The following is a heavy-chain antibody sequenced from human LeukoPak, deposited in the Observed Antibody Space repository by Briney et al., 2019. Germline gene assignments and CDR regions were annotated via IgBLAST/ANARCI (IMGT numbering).Heavy chain of an antibody. D-gene: IGHD6-19*01. V-gene: IGHV4-61*02. J-gene: IGHJ5*02. CDR3: ARGGAVNWFDP. Sequence: PSETLSLTCTVSGGSISSGSYYWSWIRQPAGKGLEWIGRIYTSGSTNYNPSLKSRVTISVDPSKNQFSLKLSSVTAADTAVYYCARGGAVNWFDPWGQGTLVTVSS. CDR1: GGSISSGSYY. CDR2: IYTSGST.